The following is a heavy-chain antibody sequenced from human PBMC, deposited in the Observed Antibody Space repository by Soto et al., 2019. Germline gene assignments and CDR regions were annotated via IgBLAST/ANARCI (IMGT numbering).Heavy chain of an antibody. D-gene: IGHD6-19*01. CDR1: GGSFSGYY. V-gene: IGHV4-34*01. CDR2: INHSGST. CDR3: ARGLRLGNSIAVAGYYFDY. Sequence: QVQLQQWGAGLLKPSETLSLTCAVYGGSFSGYYWSWIRQPPGKGLEWIGEINHSGSTNYNPSLKSRGTISVDTSKNQFSLKLSSVTAADTAVYYCARGLRLGNSIAVAGYYFDYWGQGTLVTVSS. J-gene: IGHJ4*02.